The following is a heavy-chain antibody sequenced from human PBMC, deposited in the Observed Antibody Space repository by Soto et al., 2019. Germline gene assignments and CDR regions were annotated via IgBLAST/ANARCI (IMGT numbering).Heavy chain of an antibody. CDR2: MNAGVGNT. CDR3: ARDTGYTFGSLNY. D-gene: IGHD5-18*01. Sequence: HVELVQSGADVKKPGASVTISCKASGYTFTDYALHWVRQAPGQRLEWMGWMNAGVGNTLYSQKFQGRITITRDTAASPASMELNRLKSEDTAIYYCARDTGYTFGSLNYWGPGTLVTVSS. V-gene: IGHV1-3*01. J-gene: IGHJ4*02. CDR1: GYTFTDYA.